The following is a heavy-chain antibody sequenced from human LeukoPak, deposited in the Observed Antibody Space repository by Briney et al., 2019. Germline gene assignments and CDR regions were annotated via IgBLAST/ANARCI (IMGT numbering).Heavy chain of an antibody. V-gene: IGHV3-64*01. J-gene: IGHJ3*02. CDR3: ARHLDWDGAFGI. CDR1: GFTFSSYA. CDR2: ISSNGGST. D-gene: IGHD3-3*01. Sequence: GGSLRLSCAASGFTFSSYAMHWVRQAPGKGLEYVSAISSNGGSTYYANSVKGRFTISRDNSKNTLYLQMGSLRAEDMAVYYCARHLDWDGAFGIWGQGTMVTVSS.